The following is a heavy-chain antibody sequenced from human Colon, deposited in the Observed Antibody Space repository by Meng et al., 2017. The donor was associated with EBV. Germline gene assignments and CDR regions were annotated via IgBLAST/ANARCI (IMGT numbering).Heavy chain of an antibody. CDR3: ARVGAYCGGDCYHPR. Sequence: QVELQWSGPGLVKPSGTLSLTCAVSGGSHSSRNWWSWVRQPPGKVLEWIGGIYHSGSTNYNPSLKSRVTISVDESKNQFSLRLSSVTAADTAVYYCARVGAYCGGDCYHPRWGQGTLVTVSS. CDR2: IYHSGST. D-gene: IGHD2-21*02. V-gene: IGHV4-4*02. J-gene: IGHJ4*02. CDR1: GGSHSSRNW.